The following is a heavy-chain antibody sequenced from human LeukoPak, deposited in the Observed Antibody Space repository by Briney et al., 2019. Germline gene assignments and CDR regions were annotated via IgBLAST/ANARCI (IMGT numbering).Heavy chain of an antibody. CDR1: GGSISSGDYY. J-gene: IGHJ5*02. CDR3: ARRISYCGGDCYLNWFDP. V-gene: IGHV4-30-4*01. D-gene: IGHD2-21*02. CDR2: IYYSGST. Sequence: SETLSLTCTVSGGSISSGDYYWSWIRQPPGKGLEWIGYIYYSGSTYYNPSLKSRVTISVDTSKNQFSLKLSSVTAADTAVYYCARRISYCGGDCYLNWFDPWGQGTLVTVSS.